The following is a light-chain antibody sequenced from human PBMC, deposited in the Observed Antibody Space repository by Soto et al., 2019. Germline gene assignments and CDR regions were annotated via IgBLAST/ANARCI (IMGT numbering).Light chain of an antibody. CDR3: QHYNNWPQT. CDR2: GAS. Sequence: EIVMTQSPATLSVSPGERATLSCRASHSVSSTLAWYQQKPGQAPRLLIYGASTRATGIPARFSGSGSGTEFTLTISSLQSEDFAVYYCQHYNNWPQTFGLGTKVDIK. V-gene: IGKV3-15*01. CDR1: HSVSST. J-gene: IGKJ3*01.